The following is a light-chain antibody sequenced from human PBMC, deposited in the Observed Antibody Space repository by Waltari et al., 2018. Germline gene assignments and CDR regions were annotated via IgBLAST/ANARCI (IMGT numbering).Light chain of an antibody. Sequence: QSLLTQPPSVSGAPGQRVTISCTGSRSNIGATYDVHWYQHLPGTAPKLLISRSPTRPSGVPARFSGSKSGTSASLAITGRQIEDEANYYCQSFDTRLTGWVFGGGTKLTVL. V-gene: IGLV1-40*01. CDR3: QSFDTRLTGWV. CDR2: RSP. J-gene: IGLJ3*02. CDR1: RSNIGATYD.